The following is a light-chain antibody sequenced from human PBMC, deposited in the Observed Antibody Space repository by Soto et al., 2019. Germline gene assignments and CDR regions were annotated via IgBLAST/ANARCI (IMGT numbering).Light chain of an antibody. CDR1: SSDVGGYNS. CDR2: DVT. J-gene: IGLJ1*01. V-gene: IGLV2-14*01. CDR3: SSFTSSITYV. Sequence: QSVLTQPASVVGSPGQSITISCTGTSSDVGGYNSVSWYRQDPGKAPKLIIYDVTYRPSGVSNRFSGSKSGNTASLTISGLQSEDEADYHCSSFTSSITYVFGTGTKVTVL.